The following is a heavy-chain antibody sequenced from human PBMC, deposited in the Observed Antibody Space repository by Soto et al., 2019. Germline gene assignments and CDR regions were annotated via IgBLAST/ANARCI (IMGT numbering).Heavy chain of an antibody. D-gene: IGHD6-13*01. Sequence: SLRLSCAASGFTFSSCAMSWVRQAPGNGLEWVSGISGSGGNTNYADSVKGRFTISRDNSKSTLYLQMNSLRVEDTAVYFCATRTAYSSGWLLDYWGQGTLVTV. V-gene: IGHV3-23*01. J-gene: IGHJ4*02. CDR3: ATRTAYSSGWLLDY. CDR1: GFTFSSCA. CDR2: ISGSGGNT.